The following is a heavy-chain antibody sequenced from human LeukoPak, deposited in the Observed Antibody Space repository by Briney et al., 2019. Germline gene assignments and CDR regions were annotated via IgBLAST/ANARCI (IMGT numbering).Heavy chain of an antibody. V-gene: IGHV1-2*02. CDR2: INPNSGGT. CDR3: ARGDFDWPDYYYYYMDV. CDR1: GDTFTGYY. J-gene: IGHJ6*03. D-gene: IGHD3-9*01. Sequence: GASVKVSCKASGDTFTGYYMHWVRQAPGQGLEWMGWINPNSGGTNYAQQFQGRVTMTRDTSISTAYMELSRLRSDDTAVYYCARGDFDWPDYYYYYMDVWGKGTTVTVSS.